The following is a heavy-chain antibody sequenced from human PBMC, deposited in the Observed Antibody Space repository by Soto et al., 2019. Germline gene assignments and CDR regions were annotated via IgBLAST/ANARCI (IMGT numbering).Heavy chain of an antibody. D-gene: IGHD1-26*01. CDR2: IIPLLDIA. V-gene: IGHV1-69*02. J-gene: IGHJ4*02. CDR3: ATFYSGT. Sequence: QVQLVQSGAEVKKPGSSVRVSRKASGDTFNSQTFSWVRQAPGQGLEWMGRIIPLLDIANFAQKFQGRLTLSADTSTTTAHMELSSLRSEDTAIYYCATFYSGTWGQGTLVTVSA. CDR1: GDTFNSQT.